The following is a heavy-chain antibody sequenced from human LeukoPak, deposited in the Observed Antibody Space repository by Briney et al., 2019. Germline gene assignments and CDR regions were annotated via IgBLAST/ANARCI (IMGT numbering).Heavy chain of an antibody. CDR3: ARGTFYDWYDGLFVP. V-gene: IGHV3-30-3*01. Sequence: GRSLRLSCAASGFTFSSYAMHWVRQAPGKGLEWVAVISYDGSNKYYADSVKVRFTISRDNSKNTLYLQMNRLRAEDTAVYYCARGTFYDWYDGLFVPWGRGPRLTVS. CDR1: GFTFSSYA. D-gene: IGHD1-20*01. CDR2: ISYDGSNK. J-gene: IGHJ5*02.